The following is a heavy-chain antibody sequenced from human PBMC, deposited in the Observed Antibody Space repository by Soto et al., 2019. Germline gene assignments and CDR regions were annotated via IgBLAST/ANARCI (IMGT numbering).Heavy chain of an antibody. CDR1: GLTSGPYG. Sequence: EVQLLESGGGLVQPGGSLRLSCAASGLTSGPYGMTWVRQAPGRGLEWVSTISYGGASTYYADSVKGRFTISRDNSKNTLYLQMNSLRAEDTAVYYCAILTNNMDVWGQGTTVTVSS. CDR3: AILTNNMDV. D-gene: IGHD2-8*01. CDR2: ISYGGAST. J-gene: IGHJ6*02. V-gene: IGHV3-23*01.